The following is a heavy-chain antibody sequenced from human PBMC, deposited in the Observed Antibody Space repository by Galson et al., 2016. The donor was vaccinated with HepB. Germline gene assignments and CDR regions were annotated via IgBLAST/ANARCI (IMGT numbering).Heavy chain of an antibody. Sequence: SLRLSCAASGFTVSSNYMTWVRQAPGKGLEWVSVIYSGGTTCYADSVKGRFTISRDNSKNTLFLQMNTLRAEDTAVYYCARGVYGDHGWFDYWGQGTLVTVSS. CDR3: ARGVYGDHGWFDY. J-gene: IGHJ4*02. CDR2: IYSGGTT. V-gene: IGHV3-66*02. CDR1: GFTVSSNY. D-gene: IGHD4-17*01.